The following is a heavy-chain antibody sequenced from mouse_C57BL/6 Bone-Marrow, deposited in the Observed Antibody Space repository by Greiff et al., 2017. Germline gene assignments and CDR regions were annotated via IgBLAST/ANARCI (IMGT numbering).Heavy chain of an antibody. CDR3: ARGMMVTTEAWFAY. CDR1: GFSLTSYG. Sequence: VNVVESGPGLVQPSQSLSITCTVSGFSLTSYGVHWVRQSPGKGLEWMGVIWSGGSTDYNAAVISRLSISKDNSKSQVFFKMNSLQADDAAIYYCARGMMVTTEAWFAYWGQGTLVTVSA. J-gene: IGHJ3*01. CDR2: IWSGGST. D-gene: IGHD2-3*01. V-gene: IGHV2-2*01.